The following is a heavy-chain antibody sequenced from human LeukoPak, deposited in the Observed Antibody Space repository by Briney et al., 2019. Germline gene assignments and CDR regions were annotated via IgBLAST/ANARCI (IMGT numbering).Heavy chain of an antibody. D-gene: IGHD2/OR15-2a*01. Sequence: SETLSLTCTVSGGSISSSSYYWGWIRQPPGKGLEWIGYIDYGGSTNYNPSLKSRATVSVDTSRNQFSLKLNSVTALDTAVYYCARFNSTYYYYDYWGQGTLVTVSS. CDR2: IDYGGST. CDR3: ARFNSTYYYYDY. CDR1: GGSISSSSYY. V-gene: IGHV4-39*07. J-gene: IGHJ4*02.